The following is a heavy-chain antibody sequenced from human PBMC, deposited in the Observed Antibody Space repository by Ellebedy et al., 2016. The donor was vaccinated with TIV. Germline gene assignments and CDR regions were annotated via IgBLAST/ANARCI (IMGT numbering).Heavy chain of an antibody. D-gene: IGHD6-19*01. Sequence: AASVKVSCKASGGTFSSYAISWVRQAPGQGLEWMGGIIPIFGTANYAQKFQGRVTITADESTSTVYMELSSLRSEDTAVYYCASSGYSSGDFDYWGQGTLVTVSS. CDR1: GGTFSSYA. J-gene: IGHJ4*02. CDR2: IIPIFGTA. CDR3: ASSGYSSGDFDY. V-gene: IGHV1-69*13.